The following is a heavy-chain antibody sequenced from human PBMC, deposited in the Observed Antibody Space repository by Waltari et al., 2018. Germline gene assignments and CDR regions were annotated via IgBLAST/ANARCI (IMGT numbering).Heavy chain of an antibody. J-gene: IGHJ4*02. Sequence: QLQESGPGLMTPSATLSLICAVSGDSVSSSYCWSWVRQSPQTGLEWIGQVHGSGRANYNPSFASRVTVSLDTSKNQFSLEVTSATAADTAVYFCARDRGRGLYLDTWGPGTLVTVSP. V-gene: IGHV4-4*02. CDR3: ARDRGRGLYLDT. D-gene: IGHD2-15*01. CDR1: GDSVSSSYC. CDR2: VHGSGRA.